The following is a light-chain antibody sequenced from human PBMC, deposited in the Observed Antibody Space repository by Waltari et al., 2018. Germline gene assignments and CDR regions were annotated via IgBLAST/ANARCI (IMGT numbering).Light chain of an antibody. Sequence: DIVMTQSPDSLAVSLGERATINCTSSLSVLYSFNNKTYLAWYQQKPGQPPKLLIYWASTREAGVPDRISGSGSGTDFTLTLSSLQADDVAVYYCQQYYTIPPTFGQGTKVEIK. CDR2: WAS. J-gene: IGKJ1*01. CDR3: QQYYTIPPT. V-gene: IGKV4-1*01. CDR1: LSVLYSFNNKTY.